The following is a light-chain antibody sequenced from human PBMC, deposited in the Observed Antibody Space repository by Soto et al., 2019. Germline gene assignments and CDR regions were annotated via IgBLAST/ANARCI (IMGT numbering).Light chain of an antibody. J-gene: IGLJ1*01. CDR2: EVS. CDR1: RSDVGGYNH. CDR3: SSYTSSSTRV. Sequence: QSALTQPASVSGSPGQSITISCTGTRSDVGGYNHVSWYQQHPGKAPKLMIYEVSNRPSGVSNRFSGSKSANTASLTISGLQAEDEADYYCSSYTSSSTRVFGTGTKRTVL. V-gene: IGLV2-14*01.